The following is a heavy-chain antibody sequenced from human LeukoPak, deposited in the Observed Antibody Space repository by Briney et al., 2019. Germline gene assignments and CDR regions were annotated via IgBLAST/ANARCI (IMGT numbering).Heavy chain of an antibody. CDR3: ARDERLSDGVYDY. CDR1: GYTFTGYY. D-gene: IGHD2-8*01. V-gene: IGHV1-2*02. CDR2: INPNSGGT. J-gene: IGHJ4*02. Sequence: ASVKVSCKASGYTFTGYYMHWVRQAPGQGLEWMGWINPNSGGTNYAQKFQGRVTMTRDTSISTAYMELGRLRSDDTAVYYCARDERLSDGVYDYWGQGTLVTVSS.